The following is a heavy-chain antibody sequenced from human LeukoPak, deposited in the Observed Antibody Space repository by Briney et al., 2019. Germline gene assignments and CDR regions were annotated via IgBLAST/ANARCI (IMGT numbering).Heavy chain of an antibody. J-gene: IGHJ4*02. D-gene: IGHD5-12*01. Sequence: SETLSLTCTVSGGSISSSSYYWGWIRQPPGKGLEWIGSIYYSGSTYYNPSLKSRVTISVDTSKNQFSLKLSSVTAADTAVYYCARGPLDIVATILSDTAISAPFDYWGQGTLVTVSS. CDR1: GGSISSSSYY. CDR2: IYYSGST. CDR3: ARGPLDIVATILSDTAISAPFDY. V-gene: IGHV4-39*07.